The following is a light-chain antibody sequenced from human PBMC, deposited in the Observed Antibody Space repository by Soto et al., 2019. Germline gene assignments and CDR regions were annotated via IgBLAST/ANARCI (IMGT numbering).Light chain of an antibody. CDR1: QSVSSY. V-gene: IGKV3-11*01. CDR3: QQRSNWSQ. CDR2: DAS. Sequence: EIVLTQSPATLSLSPGERATLSCRASQSVSSYLAWYQQKPGQAPRLLIYDASNRATGIPARFSGSGSGTDFTLTISSLEPEDFAVYYCQQRSNWSQFGQGTKVEIK. J-gene: IGKJ1*01.